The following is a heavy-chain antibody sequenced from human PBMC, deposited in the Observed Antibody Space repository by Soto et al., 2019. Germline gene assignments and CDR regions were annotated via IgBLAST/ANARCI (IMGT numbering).Heavy chain of an antibody. CDR1: GFNFSDSW. D-gene: IGHD6-19*01. CDR2: ISSDGNIT. Sequence: PGGSLRLSCANSGFNFSDSWMHWVRQAPGKGLVWVSRISSDGNITSYADSVKGRFTISRDNAKNTLYLQMNSLRADDTAVYYCVRTIAVAGPDAFDMWGQGTMVTVS. CDR3: VRTIAVAGPDAFDM. V-gene: IGHV3-74*01. J-gene: IGHJ3*02.